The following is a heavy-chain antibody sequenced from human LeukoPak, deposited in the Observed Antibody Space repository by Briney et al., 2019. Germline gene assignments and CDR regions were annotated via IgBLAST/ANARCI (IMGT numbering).Heavy chain of an antibody. CDR3: ARAVDYGGTLAY. D-gene: IGHD4-23*01. CDR2: INPNSGDT. Sequence: ASVKVSCKASGYTFTAYYMHWVRQAPGQGLEWMGRINPNSGDTNYAQKFQGRVTMTRDTSISTAYMELSRLRSDDTGVYYCARAVDYGGTLAYWGQGTLVTVSS. J-gene: IGHJ4*02. V-gene: IGHV1-2*05. CDR1: GYTFTAYY.